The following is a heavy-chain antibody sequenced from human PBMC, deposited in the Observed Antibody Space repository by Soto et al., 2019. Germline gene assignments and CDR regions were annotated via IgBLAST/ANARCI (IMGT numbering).Heavy chain of an antibody. CDR3: SRPLHCTNGVCSPDY. D-gene: IGHD2-8*01. CDR1: GFTFSGST. Sequence: GGSLRLSCAASGFTFSGSTMHWVRQASGKGLEWVGRINTRTNNYATTYAASVKGRFTISRDDSKNTASLQMNSLKTEDTAVYYCSRPLHCTNGVCSPDYWGQGTLVTVSS. J-gene: IGHJ4*02. V-gene: IGHV3-73*01. CDR2: INTRTNNYAT.